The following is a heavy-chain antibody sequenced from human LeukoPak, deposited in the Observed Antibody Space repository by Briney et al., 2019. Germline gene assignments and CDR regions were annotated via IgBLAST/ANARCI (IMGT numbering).Heavy chain of an antibody. J-gene: IGHJ5*02. D-gene: IGHD3-10*01. Sequence: SVKVSCKASGYTLTGYYMHWVRQAPGQGLEWMGRINPNSGGTNYAQKFQGRVTMTRGTSTSTAYMELRRLRSDRMAVYFCARDPYGSVQFDTWGQGTLVTVSS. CDR3: ARDPYGSVQFDT. V-gene: IGHV1-2*02. CDR1: GYTLTGYY. CDR2: INPNSGGT.